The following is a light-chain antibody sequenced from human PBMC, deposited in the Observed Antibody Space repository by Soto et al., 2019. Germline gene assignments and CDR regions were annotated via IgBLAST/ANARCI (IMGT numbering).Light chain of an antibody. Sequence: DIQMTQSPSTLSASVGDRVTITCRASQSISSWLAWYQQKPGKAPKLLIYDASSLESGVPSRFSGSGSGTEFTLTISSLQPDDFATYYCQQYNSYPYTFGQGTEVEIK. CDR3: QQYNSYPYT. CDR2: DAS. V-gene: IGKV1-5*01. CDR1: QSISSW. J-gene: IGKJ2*01.